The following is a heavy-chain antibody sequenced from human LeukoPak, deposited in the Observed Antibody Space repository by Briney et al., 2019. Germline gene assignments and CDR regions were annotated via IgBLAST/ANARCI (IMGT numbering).Heavy chain of an antibody. J-gene: IGHJ5*02. CDR2: INPNSGGT. V-gene: IGHV1-2*02. CDR1: GYTFTDFG. Sequence: ASVKVSCKASGYTFTDFGISWVRQAPGQGLEWMGWINPNSGGTNYAQKFQGRVTMTRDTSISTAYMELSRLRSDDTAVYYCARGGLITILGVVIQNTFDPWGQGTLVTVSS. CDR3: ARGGLITILGVVIQNTFDP. D-gene: IGHD3-3*01.